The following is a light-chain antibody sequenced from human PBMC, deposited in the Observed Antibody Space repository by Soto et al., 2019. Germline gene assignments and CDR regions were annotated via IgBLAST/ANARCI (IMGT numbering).Light chain of an antibody. V-gene: IGLV1-51*01. CDR2: DNH. J-gene: IGLJ2*01. CDR1: SSNIGDNY. Sequence: QSVLTQPPAVSAAPGQKVTISCSGSSSNIGDNYVSWYQQLPGTAPKRIISDNHKRPSGIPDRFSGSKSGTSATLGITGLQAGDEGDYYCATWDSRLRALLFGGETKRTVL. CDR3: ATWDSRLRALL.